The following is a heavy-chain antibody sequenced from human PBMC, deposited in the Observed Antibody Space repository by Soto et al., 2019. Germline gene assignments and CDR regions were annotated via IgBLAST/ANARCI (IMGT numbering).Heavy chain of an antibody. V-gene: IGHV4-30-2*01. CDR3: ARGGVDYYDSSGYYFSPYYFDY. J-gene: IGHJ4*02. D-gene: IGHD3-22*01. Sequence: SETLSLTCAVAGGSISSGGYSWSWIRQPPGKGLEWIGYIYHSGSTYYNPSLKSRVTISVDRSKNQFSLKLSSVTAADTAVYYCARGGVDYYDSSGYYFSPYYFDYWGQGTLVTVSS. CDR1: GGSISSGGYS. CDR2: IYHSGST.